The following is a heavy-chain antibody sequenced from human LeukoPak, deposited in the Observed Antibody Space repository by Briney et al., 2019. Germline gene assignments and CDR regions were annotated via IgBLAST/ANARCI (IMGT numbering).Heavy chain of an antibody. V-gene: IGHV3-11*01. J-gene: IGHJ4*02. CDR3: GRGIPVDY. CDR2: ISGNGGTK. Sequence: GGPLRLSCAASGSTFSNYYISWIRQAPGKGLEWVSYISGNGGTKYDADSVKGRFIMTRDSAKKSVYLQMTSLRVEDTAVYYCGRGIPVDYWGQGLLVTVSS. CDR1: GSTFSNYY.